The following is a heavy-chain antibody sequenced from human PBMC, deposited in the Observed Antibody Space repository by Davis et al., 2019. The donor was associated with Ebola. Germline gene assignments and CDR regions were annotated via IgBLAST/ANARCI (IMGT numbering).Heavy chain of an antibody. CDR1: GFTFSSYS. V-gene: IGHV3-21*01. CDR3: ARSDGRGGYGDHYKVGY. J-gene: IGHJ4*02. D-gene: IGHD4-17*01. Sequence: GESLKISCAASGFTFSSYSMNWVRQAPGKGLEWVSFISSSSSYIYYTDSVKGRFTISRDNAKNSLFLQMNSLRAEDTAVYYCARSDGRGGYGDHYKVGYWGQGTLVTVSS. CDR2: ISSSSSYI.